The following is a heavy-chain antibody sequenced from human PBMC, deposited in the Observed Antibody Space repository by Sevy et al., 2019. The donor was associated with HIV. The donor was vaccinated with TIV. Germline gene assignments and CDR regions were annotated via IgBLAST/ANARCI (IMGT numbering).Heavy chain of an antibody. D-gene: IGHD6-13*01. CDR1: GFTFNIYS. J-gene: IGHJ4*01. Sequence: GGSLRLSCAASGFTFNIYSMNWVRQAPGKGLEWVSSISSSSSYIYYADSLKGRFTVSRDNAKNSLCLQMNSLRAEDMAVYYCARASQQLVLLREYYFDYWGHGTLVTVSS. V-gene: IGHV3-21*01. CDR2: ISSSSSYI. CDR3: ARASQQLVLLREYYFDY.